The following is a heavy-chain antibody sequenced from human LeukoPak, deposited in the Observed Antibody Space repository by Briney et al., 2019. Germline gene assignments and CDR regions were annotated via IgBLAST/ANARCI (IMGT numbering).Heavy chain of an antibody. CDR3: AKDLSVVTADYYGMDV. Sequence: PGGSLRLSCAASGFTFSSYGMHWVRQAPGKGLEWVAVIWYGGSNKYYADSVKGRFTISRDNSKNTLYLQMNSLRAEDTAVYYCAKDLSVVTADYYGMDVWGQGTTVTVSS. V-gene: IGHV3-30*02. J-gene: IGHJ6*02. D-gene: IGHD2-21*02. CDR1: GFTFSSYG. CDR2: IWYGGSNK.